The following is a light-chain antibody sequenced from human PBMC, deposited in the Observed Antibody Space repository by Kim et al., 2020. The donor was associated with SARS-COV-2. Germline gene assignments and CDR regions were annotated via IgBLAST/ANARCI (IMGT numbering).Light chain of an antibody. CDR1: SLRSFS. CDR3: NSRDSSGNHLV. CDR2: GKN. Sequence: ALGPTVRNPCQGASLRSFSASWYQQKPGQAPVLVIYGKNNRPSGIPDRFSGSSSGNTASLTITGAQAEDEADYYCNSRDSSGNHLVFGGGTQLTVL. J-gene: IGLJ3*02. V-gene: IGLV3-19*01.